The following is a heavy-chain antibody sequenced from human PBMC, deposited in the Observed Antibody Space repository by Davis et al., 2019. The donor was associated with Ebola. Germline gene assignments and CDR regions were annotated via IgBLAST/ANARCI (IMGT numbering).Heavy chain of an antibody. CDR2: IIHIFGTA. Sequence: SVKVSCKASGGTFSSYAISWVRQAPGQGLEWMGGIIHIFGTANYEQKFQGRVTITADESTSTAYMELSSLRSEDTAVYYCAGEGTYYYGSGGNGYGMDVWGKGTTVTVSS. J-gene: IGHJ6*04. D-gene: IGHD3-10*01. CDR1: GGTFSSYA. CDR3: AGEGTYYYGSGGNGYGMDV. V-gene: IGHV1-69*13.